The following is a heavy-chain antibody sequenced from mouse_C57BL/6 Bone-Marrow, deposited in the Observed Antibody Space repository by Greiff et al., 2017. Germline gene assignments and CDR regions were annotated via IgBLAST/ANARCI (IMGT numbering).Heavy chain of an antibody. D-gene: IGHD1-1*01. CDR3: ARVITTVVDDMDY. Sequence: EVQLQQSGPGLVKPSQSLSLTCSVTGYSITSGYYWNWIRQFPGNRLEWMGYISYDGSNNYNPSLKNRISITRDTSKNQFFLKLNSVTTEDTATYYCARVITTVVDDMDYWGQGTSVTVSS. CDR1: GYSITSGYY. J-gene: IGHJ4*01. CDR2: ISYDGSN. V-gene: IGHV3-6*01.